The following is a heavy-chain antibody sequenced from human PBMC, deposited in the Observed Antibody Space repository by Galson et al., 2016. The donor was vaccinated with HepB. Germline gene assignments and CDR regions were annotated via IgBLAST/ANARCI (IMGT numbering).Heavy chain of an antibody. CDR3: AKDYVGGSYLLTQFDY. CDR1: GFTFSRYA. CDR2: LSGSGAHT. V-gene: IGHV3-23*01. J-gene: IGHJ4*02. Sequence: SLRLSCAASGFTFSRYAMTWVRQAPGKGLEWVSGLSGSGAHTYYADSVKGRFTISRDNSKNTLYLQMNSLRVEDTAVYYCAKDYVGGSYLLTQFDYWGQGTPVTVSS. D-gene: IGHD3-16*02.